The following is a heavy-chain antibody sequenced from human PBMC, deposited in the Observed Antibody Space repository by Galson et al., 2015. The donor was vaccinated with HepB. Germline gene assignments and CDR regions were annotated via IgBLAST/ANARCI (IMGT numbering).Heavy chain of an antibody. CDR3: ARDLRMGGLGAFDI. Sequence: SLRLSCAASGFTFSDYYMSWIRQAPGKGLEWVSYISSSSSYTNYADSVKGRFTISRDNAKNSLYLQMNSLRAEDTAVYYCARDLRMGGLGAFDIWGQGTMVTVSS. D-gene: IGHD1-26*01. V-gene: IGHV3-11*05. J-gene: IGHJ3*02. CDR1: GFTFSDYY. CDR2: ISSSSSYT.